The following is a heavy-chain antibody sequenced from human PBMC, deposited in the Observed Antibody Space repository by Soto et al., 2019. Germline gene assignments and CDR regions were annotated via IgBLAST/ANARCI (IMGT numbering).Heavy chain of an antibody. CDR2: ISSSSSYI. J-gene: IGHJ4*02. V-gene: IGHV3-21*01. CDR3: ARDRGSGSYYFDY. CDR1: GFTFSSYS. Sequence: EVQLVESGGGLVKPGGSLRLSCAASGFTFSSYSMNWVRQAPGKGLAWVSSISSSSSYIYYADSVKGRFTISRDNAKNSLYLQMNSLRAEDTAVYYCARDRGSGSYYFDYWGQGTLVTVSS. D-gene: IGHD1-26*01.